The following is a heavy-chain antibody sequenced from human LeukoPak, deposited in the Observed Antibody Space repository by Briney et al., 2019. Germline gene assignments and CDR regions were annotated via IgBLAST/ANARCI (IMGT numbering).Heavy chain of an antibody. V-gene: IGHV3-48*02. CDR2: IGGTHSNI. Sequence: GGSLRLSCAASGFTFSIYSMNWVRQAPGMGLEWVSYIGGTHSNIYYADSVKGRFTISRDDAKNSLYLQMNSLRDEDTAVYYCARDRDYAFDPWGQGTLVTVSS. CDR1: GFTFSIYS. CDR3: ARDRDYAFDP. J-gene: IGHJ5*02. D-gene: IGHD4-17*01.